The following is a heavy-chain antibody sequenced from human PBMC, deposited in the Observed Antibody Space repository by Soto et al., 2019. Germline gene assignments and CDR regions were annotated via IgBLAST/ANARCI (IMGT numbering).Heavy chain of an antibody. CDR3: ARGYCSGASCYFNY. Sequence: SETLSLTCTVSGGSISSYYWSWIRQPPGKGLEWIGYIYNTGNTKYNPSLRSRVTISVDTSKNQFSLKVSSVTATDTAVYYCARGYCSGASCYFNYWGQGXLVTVYS. J-gene: IGHJ4*02. CDR2: IYNTGNT. V-gene: IGHV4-59*01. D-gene: IGHD2-15*01. CDR1: GGSISSYY.